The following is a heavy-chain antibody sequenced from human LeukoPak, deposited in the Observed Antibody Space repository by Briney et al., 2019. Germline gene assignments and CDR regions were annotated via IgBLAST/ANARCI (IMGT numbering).Heavy chain of an antibody. CDR1: GGSFSGYY. CDR3: ARAFRGVLRYFDWLP. J-gene: IGHJ5*02. D-gene: IGHD3-9*01. V-gene: IGHV4-34*01. Sequence: SETLSLTCAVYGGSFSGYYWSWIRHPPGKGLEWIGEINHSGSTNYNPSLKSRVTISVDTSKNQFSLKLSSVTAADTAVYYCARAFRGVLRYFDWLPWGQGTLVTVSS. CDR2: INHSGST.